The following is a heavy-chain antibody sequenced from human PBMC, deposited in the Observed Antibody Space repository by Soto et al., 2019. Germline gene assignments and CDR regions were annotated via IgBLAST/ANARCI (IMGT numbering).Heavy chain of an antibody. Sequence: SETLSLTCAGYGASFSGYYWSWIRQPPGKGLEWIGEINHSGSTNYNPSLKSRVTISVDTSKNQFSLKLSSVTAADTAVYYCAKWSCYHYYLMSVRAQGTTVPVSS. CDR2: INHSGST. CDR3: AKWSCYHYYLMSV. J-gene: IGHJ6*02. V-gene: IGHV4-34*01. CDR1: GASFSGYY. D-gene: IGHD2-8*01.